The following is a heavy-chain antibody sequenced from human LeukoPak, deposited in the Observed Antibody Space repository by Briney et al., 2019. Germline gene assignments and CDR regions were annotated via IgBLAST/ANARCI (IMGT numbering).Heavy chain of an antibody. CDR2: INEDESAK. D-gene: IGHD5-24*01. V-gene: IGHV3-7*01. CDR3: TRSRRDGNDY. J-gene: IGHJ4*02. CDR1: GFTFSSSW. Sequence: AGGSLRLSCAASGFTFSSSWMSWVRQAPGKGLEWVANINEDESAKYYVDSVKGRFTISRDNAKRSLDLQVNSLRAEDTAVYYCTRSRRDGNDYWGQGTLVTVSS.